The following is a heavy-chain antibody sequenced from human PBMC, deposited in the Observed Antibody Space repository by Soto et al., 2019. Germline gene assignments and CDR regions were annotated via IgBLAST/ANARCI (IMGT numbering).Heavy chain of an antibody. CDR2: ISGSGAST. J-gene: IGHJ4*02. CDR1: GFTFSNYA. Sequence: EVQLLESGGGLVQPGGSLRLSCAASGFTFSNYAMSWVRQAPGKGLEWVSAISGSGASTYYADSVKGRFTISRDNSKNTLYLQMNSLRAEDTTVYYCAKEYCASTSCNFDHWGQGTLVTVSS. D-gene: IGHD2-2*01. CDR3: AKEYCASTSCNFDH. V-gene: IGHV3-23*01.